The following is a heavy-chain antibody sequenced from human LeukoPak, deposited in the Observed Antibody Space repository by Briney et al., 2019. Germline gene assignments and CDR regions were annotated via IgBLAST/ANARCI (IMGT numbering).Heavy chain of an antibody. CDR3: ARTLLFLTEGFDY. CDR2: IYHSGST. CDR1: GYSISSGFY. J-gene: IGHJ4*02. V-gene: IGHV4-38-2*01. Sequence: SETLSLTCAVSGYSISSGFYWGWIRQPPGKGLEWIGSIYHSGSTYYNPSLKSRVTISVDTSKNQFSLKLTSVTAADTAVYYCARTLLFLTEGFDYWGQGTLVTASS.